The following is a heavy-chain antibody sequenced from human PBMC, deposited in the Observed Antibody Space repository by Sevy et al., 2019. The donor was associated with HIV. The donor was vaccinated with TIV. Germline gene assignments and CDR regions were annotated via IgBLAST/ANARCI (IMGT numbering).Heavy chain of an antibody. D-gene: IGHD6-6*01. CDR3: AKVPPGGSSYDAFDI. CDR1: GFTFSSYA. CDR2: ISGSGGST. J-gene: IGHJ3*02. V-gene: IGHV3-23*01. Sequence: GGSLRLSCAASGFTFSSYAMSWVRQAPGKGLEWVSAISGSGGSTYYADAVKGRSTISRDNSKNTLYLQMNSLRAEDTAVYYCAKVPPGGSSYDAFDIWGQGTMVTVSS.